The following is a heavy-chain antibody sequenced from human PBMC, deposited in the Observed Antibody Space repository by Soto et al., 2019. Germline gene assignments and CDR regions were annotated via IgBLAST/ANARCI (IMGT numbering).Heavy chain of an antibody. V-gene: IGHV3-30*18. D-gene: IGHD3-9*01. J-gene: IGHJ6*02. CDR3: AKDAGLYYDILTGSGYYYGMDV. CDR2: ISYDGSNK. CDR1: GFTFSSYG. Sequence: QVQLVESGGGVVQPGRSLRLSCAASGFTFSSYGMHWVRQAPGKGLEWVAVISYDGSNKYYADSVKGRFTISRDNSKNRPYLQMNSLRAEDTAVYYCAKDAGLYYDILTGSGYYYGMDVWGQGTTVTVSS.